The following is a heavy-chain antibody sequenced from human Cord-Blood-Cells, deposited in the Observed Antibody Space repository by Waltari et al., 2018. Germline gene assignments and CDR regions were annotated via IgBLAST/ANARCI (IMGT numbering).Heavy chain of an antibody. V-gene: IGHV3-23*01. J-gene: IGHJ3*02. D-gene: IGHD3-10*01. CDR2: ISGSGGST. Sequence: EVQLLESGGGLVQPGGPLRLSCAASGFTFSSYAMSWVRQAPGKGLEWVSAISGSGGSTYYADSVKGRFTISRDNSKNTLYLQMNSLRAEDTAVYYCAKDNGIREYAFDIWGQGTMVTVSS. CDR1: GFTFSSYA. CDR3: AKDNGIREYAFDI.